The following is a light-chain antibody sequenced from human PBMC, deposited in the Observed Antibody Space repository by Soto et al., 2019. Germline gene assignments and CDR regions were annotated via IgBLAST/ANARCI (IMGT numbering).Light chain of an antibody. V-gene: IGLV2-14*01. CDR2: DVS. Sequence: SVLNRAASVSGSPWQAITTSCTGNNSDVGGYNYVSWYQQHPGKAPKFMIYDVSNRPSGVSNRFSGSKSGNTASLTISGLQAEDEADYYCSSYTTSNTRQIVFGTGTKVTVL. J-gene: IGLJ1*01. CDR1: NSDVGGYNY. CDR3: SSYTTSNTRQIV.